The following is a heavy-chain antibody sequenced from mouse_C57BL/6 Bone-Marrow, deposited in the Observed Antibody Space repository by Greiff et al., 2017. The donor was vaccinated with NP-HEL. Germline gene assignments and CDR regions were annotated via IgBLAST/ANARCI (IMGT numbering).Heavy chain of an antibody. CDR2: IYPGDGDT. V-gene: IGHV1-80*01. Sequence: VQLKESGAELVKPGASVKISCKASGYAFSSYWMNWVKQRPGKGLEWIGQIYPGDGDTNYNGKFKGKATLTADKSSSTAYMQLSSLTSEDSAVYFCARESYYAMDYWGQGTSVTVSS. CDR3: ARESYYAMDY. CDR1: GYAFSSYW. J-gene: IGHJ4*01.